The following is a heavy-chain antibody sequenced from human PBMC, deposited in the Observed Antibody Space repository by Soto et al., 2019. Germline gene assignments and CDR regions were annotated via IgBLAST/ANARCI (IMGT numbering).Heavy chain of an antibody. J-gene: IGHJ4*02. Sequence: PGGSLRLSCAASGFTFSSFAMSWVRQAPGKGLEWVSAIGGSGGSTYYADSVKGRFTISRDNSKNTLYLQMNSLRAEDTAIYYCAKDSNQKWLVRPYYFDYWGQGT. D-gene: IGHD6-19*01. CDR1: GFTFSSFA. CDR2: IGGSGGST. V-gene: IGHV3-23*01. CDR3: AKDSNQKWLVRPYYFDY.